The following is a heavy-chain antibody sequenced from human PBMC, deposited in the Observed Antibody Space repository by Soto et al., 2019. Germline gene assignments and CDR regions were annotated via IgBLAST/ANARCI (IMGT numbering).Heavy chain of an antibody. CDR3: GRRQIGKIVLLY. CDR2: IGPESGNT. V-gene: IGHV1-2*02. CDR1: GYTFTGYD. D-gene: IGHD3-22*01. J-gene: IGHJ4*02. Sequence: ASVKVSCKASGYTFTGYDIHWVRQAPEQGPEWMGEIGPESGNTKYAQKLQGRVTMTRDISITTDYMEVNNLSPDDTAVYYCGRRQIGKIVLLYWGRVTPVAV.